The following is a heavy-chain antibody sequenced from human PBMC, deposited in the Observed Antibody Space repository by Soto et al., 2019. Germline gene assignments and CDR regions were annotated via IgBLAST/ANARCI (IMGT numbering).Heavy chain of an antibody. CDR1: GGTFSSYA. D-gene: IGHD6-13*01. J-gene: IGHJ6*02. Sequence: QVQLVQSGAEVKKPGSSVKVSCKASGGTFSSYAISWVRQAPGQGLEWMGGIIPIFGTANYAQKFQGRVTITADESTSTAYIELSSLRSDDTAVYYCAGQLVRGDYYYGMEVWGQGTTVIFYS. CDR3: AGQLVRGDYYYGMEV. V-gene: IGHV1-69*01. CDR2: IIPIFGTA.